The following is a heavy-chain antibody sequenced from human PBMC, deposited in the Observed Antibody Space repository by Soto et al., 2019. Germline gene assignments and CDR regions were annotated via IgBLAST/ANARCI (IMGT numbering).Heavy chain of an antibody. CDR3: ARGGMATIRPRKLSLCHFDY. CDR1: GGTFSSYA. V-gene: IGHV1-69*13. Sequence: GASVKVSCKASGGTFSSYAISWVRQAPGQGLEWMGGIIPIFGTANYAQKFQGRVTITADESTSTAYMELNSLRSEDTAVYYCARGGMATIRPRKLSLCHFDYWGQGTLVTVSS. CDR2: IIPIFGTA. J-gene: IGHJ4*02. D-gene: IGHD5-12*01.